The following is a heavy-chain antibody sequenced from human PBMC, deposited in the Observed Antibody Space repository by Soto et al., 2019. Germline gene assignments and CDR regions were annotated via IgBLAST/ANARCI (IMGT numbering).Heavy chain of an antibody. CDR3: ASSSTSANYFDY. D-gene: IGHD2-2*01. Sequence: QVQLQESGPGLVKPSQTLSLTCTVSGGSISSDGYYWSWISQHPGKGLEWIGYIDYSGRTYYNPAVTSRVTISVDTSTTQFALQLSSVTAADTAVSYCASSSTSANYFDYGGQGTLVTVSS. J-gene: IGHJ4*02. V-gene: IGHV4-31*03. CDR1: GGSISSDGYY. CDR2: IDYSGRT.